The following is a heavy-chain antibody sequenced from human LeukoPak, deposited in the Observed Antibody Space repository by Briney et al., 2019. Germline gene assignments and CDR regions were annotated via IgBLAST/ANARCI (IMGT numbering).Heavy chain of an antibody. CDR1: GFTFSNYA. CDR2: IGDSGGGT. CDR3: AKGLYYYAMDV. J-gene: IGHJ6*02. V-gene: IGHV3-23*01. Sequence: GVSLRLSCAASGFTFSNYAMTWVRQAPGKGLDWISAIGDSGGGTYYADSVKGRFTISRDNSQNTLYLQMSSLRAEDTAVYYCAKGLYYYAMDVWGQGTAVTVSS.